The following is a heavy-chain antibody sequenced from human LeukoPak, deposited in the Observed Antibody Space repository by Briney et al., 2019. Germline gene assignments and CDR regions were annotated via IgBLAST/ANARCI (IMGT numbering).Heavy chain of an antibody. V-gene: IGHV3-33*06. CDR3: AKVAPYGDYEDY. D-gene: IGHD4-17*01. Sequence: GGSLRLSCAAPGFTFSSYGMHWVRQAPGKGLEWVAVILSDRSKEFYTDSVKGRFTISRDNSKNTLYLQMNSLRAEDTAVYYCAKVAPYGDYEDYWGQGTLVTVSS. J-gene: IGHJ4*02. CDR1: GFTFSSYG. CDR2: ILSDRSKE.